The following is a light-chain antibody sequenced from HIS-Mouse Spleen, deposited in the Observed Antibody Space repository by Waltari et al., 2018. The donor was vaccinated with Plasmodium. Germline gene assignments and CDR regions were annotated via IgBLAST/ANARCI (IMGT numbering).Light chain of an antibody. Sequence: QSALPQPASVSGSPGQSITIPCPGTRRDVGSYNLVPWYQQHPGKAPNRRIYEGSKRSSGVSNRFSGSKSGNTASLTISGLQAEDEADYYCCSYAGSSTNWVFGGGTKLTVL. CDR3: CSYAGSSTNWV. CDR1: RRDVGSYNL. V-gene: IGLV2-23*01. CDR2: EGS. J-gene: IGLJ3*02.